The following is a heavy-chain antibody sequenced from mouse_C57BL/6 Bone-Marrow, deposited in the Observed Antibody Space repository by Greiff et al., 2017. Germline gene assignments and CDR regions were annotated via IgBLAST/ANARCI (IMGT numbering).Heavy chain of an antibody. CDR1: GYTFTRYW. V-gene: IGHV1-55*01. J-gene: IGHJ3*01. D-gene: IGHD2-4*01. CDR3: ARSSGLRFAY. Sequence: QVQLKQSGAELVKPGASVKMSCKASGYTFTRYWITWVKQRPGQGLEWIGDIYPGSGSTNYNEKFKSKATLTVDTSSSTAYMQLSSLTSEDSAVYYCARSSGLRFAYWGQGTLVTVSA. CDR2: IYPGSGST.